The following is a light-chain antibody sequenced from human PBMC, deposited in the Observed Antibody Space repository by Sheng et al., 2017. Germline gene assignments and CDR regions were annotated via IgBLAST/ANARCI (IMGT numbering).Light chain of an antibody. CDR2: KTS. Sequence: DIQMTQSPSSLSASVGDTVSITCRASQNINKWLAWYQQRPGRAPNLLIYKTSLLETGVPSRFSGSGSGTEFTLTISSLQPDDFATYYCQQYHSDSPTFGQGTKVEIK. CDR1: QNINKW. CDR3: QQYHSDSPT. J-gene: IGKJ1*01. V-gene: IGKV1-5*01.